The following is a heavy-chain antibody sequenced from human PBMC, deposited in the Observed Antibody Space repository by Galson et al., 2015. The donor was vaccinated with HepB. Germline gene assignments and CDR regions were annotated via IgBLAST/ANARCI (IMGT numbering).Heavy chain of an antibody. V-gene: IGHV3-7*03. J-gene: IGHJ4*02. Sequence: SLRLSCAASGFTFSSYWMSWVRQAPGKGLEWVANIKQDGSEKYYVDSVKGRFTISRDNAKNSLYLQMNSLRAEDTAVYYCARGGDYGDYWDRTYYFDYWGQGTLVTVSS. CDR2: IKQDGSEK. CDR1: GFTFSSYW. CDR3: ARGGDYGDYWDRTYYFDY. D-gene: IGHD4-17*01.